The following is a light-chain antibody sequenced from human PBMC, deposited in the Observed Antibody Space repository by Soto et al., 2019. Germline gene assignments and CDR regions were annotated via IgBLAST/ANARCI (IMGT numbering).Light chain of an antibody. CDR2: WAS. CDR3: QQYYSSWT. CDR1: QSILHTSNNKNY. Sequence: TVMTQSPDSLAVSLGERATINCKSRQSILHTSNNKNYLAWYQQKPGQPPKLLISWASTRESGVPDRFSGSGSGTDFTLAISSLQAEDVAVYYCQQYYSSWTFGQGTKVEIK. J-gene: IGKJ1*01. V-gene: IGKV4-1*01.